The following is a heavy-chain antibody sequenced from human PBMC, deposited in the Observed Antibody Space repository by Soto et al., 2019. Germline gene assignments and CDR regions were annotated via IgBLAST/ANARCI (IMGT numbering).Heavy chain of an antibody. CDR3: ARGFIAVAGTEVYYYYYGKDV. D-gene: IGHD6-19*01. CDR1: GYTFTSFA. CDR2: INAGNGNT. Sequence: GASVKVSCKASGYTFTSFAMHWVRQAPGQRLERMGWINAGNGNTKYSQKFQGRVTITRDTSASTAYMELSSLRSEDTAVCYCARGFIAVAGTEVYYYYYGKDVWGQGTTVTVSS. V-gene: IGHV1-3*01. J-gene: IGHJ6*02.